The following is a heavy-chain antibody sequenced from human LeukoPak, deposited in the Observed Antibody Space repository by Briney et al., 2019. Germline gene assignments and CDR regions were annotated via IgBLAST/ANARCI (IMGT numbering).Heavy chain of an antibody. CDR1: GFTFSSYA. J-gene: IGHJ4*02. Sequence: PGGSLRLSCAASGFTFSSYAMHWVRQAPGKGLEWVSAISGSGGSTYYADSVKGRFTISRDNSKNTLYLQMNSLRAEDTAVYYCAKVLVGATYYFDYWGQGTLVTVSS. V-gene: IGHV3-23*01. CDR3: AKVLVGATYYFDY. CDR2: ISGSGGST. D-gene: IGHD1-26*01.